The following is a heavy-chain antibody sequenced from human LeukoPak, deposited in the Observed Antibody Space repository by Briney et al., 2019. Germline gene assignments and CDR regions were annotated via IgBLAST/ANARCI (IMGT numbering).Heavy chain of an antibody. CDR3: ARERWGRQLGAFDI. V-gene: IGHV1-18*01. D-gene: IGHD6-13*01. Sequence: ASVKVSCKASGYTFTSYGISWVRQAPGQGLEWMGWISAYNGNTNYAQKLQGRVTMTTDTSTSTAYMELRSLRSDDTAVYYCARERWGRQLGAFDIWGQGTMVTVSP. CDR2: ISAYNGNT. J-gene: IGHJ3*02. CDR1: GYTFTSYG.